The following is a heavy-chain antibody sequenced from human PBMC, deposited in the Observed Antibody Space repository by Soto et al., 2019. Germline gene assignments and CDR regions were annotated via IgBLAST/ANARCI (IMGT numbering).Heavy chain of an antibody. Sequence: SETLSLTCSVSGGSVSSNDYYWGWIRQPPAKGLGWIGNIDYNGVTSSTPSLKTRLTIARDTSKNQFSLRLTSVTAADTVLYSCGKILVAATENTDSDSWGPGILVTVS. D-gene: IGHD2-15*01. CDR3: GKILVAATENTDSDS. CDR1: GGSVSSNDYY. J-gene: IGHJ4*02. V-gene: IGHV4-39*01. CDR2: IDYNGVT.